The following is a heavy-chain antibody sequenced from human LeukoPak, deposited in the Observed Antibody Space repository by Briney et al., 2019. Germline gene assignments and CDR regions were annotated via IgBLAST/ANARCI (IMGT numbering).Heavy chain of an antibody. J-gene: IGHJ4*02. Sequence: GGSLRLSCAASGFTFSSYAMHWVRQAPGKELEWVAVISYDGSNKYYADSVKGRFTISRENSKNTLYMQMNSLRAEDTAAYYCARDALHETFDYWGQGTLVTVSS. CDR1: GFTFSSYA. CDR3: ARDALHETFDY. CDR2: ISYDGSNK. V-gene: IGHV3-30-3*01.